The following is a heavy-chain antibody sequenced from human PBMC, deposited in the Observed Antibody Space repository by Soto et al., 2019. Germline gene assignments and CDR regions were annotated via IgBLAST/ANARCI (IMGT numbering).Heavy chain of an antibody. V-gene: IGHV4-59*12. Sequence: QVKLQESGPGLVKPSETLSLNCTVSGGSISIFYWSWIRQPPGKGLEWIGHIYYSGSTNYNPPLKSRITTSLDTSTNQISLQINYVTAADTDVYDGSRDRHCLDVWGQGTTGTGSS. J-gene: IGHJ6*02. CDR3: SRDRHCLDV. CDR2: IYYSGST. CDR1: GGSISIFY.